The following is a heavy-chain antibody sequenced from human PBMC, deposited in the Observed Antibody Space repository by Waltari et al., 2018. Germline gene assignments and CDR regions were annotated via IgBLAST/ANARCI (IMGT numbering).Heavy chain of an antibody. D-gene: IGHD3-9*01. CDR2: IKMYGSTT. Sequence: DVQLVESGGGLVQPGGSLRLSCAASGFTFSNYWMHWVRQAPGKGLVLVSRIKMYGSTTDYADSVKGRFTISRDNAKNTVSLQMNSLRSEDTAVYYCTKVGILSGYNYGIDVWGQGTTVTVSS. CDR3: TKVGILSGYNYGIDV. J-gene: IGHJ6*02. CDR1: GFTFSNYW. V-gene: IGHV3-74*01.